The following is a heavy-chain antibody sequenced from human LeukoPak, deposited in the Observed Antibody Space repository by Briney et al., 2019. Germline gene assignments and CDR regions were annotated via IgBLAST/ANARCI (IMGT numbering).Heavy chain of an antibody. V-gene: IGHV3-53*01. CDR2: IYSGGST. J-gene: IGHJ5*02. CDR3: ASRSERWLQSGT. D-gene: IGHD5-24*01. CDR1: GFTVSSNY. Sequence: PGGSLRLSCAASGFTVSSNYMSWVRQAPGKGLEWVSVIYSGGSTYYADSVKGRFTISTDNSKNTLYLQMNSLRAEDTAVYYCASRSERWLQSGTWGQGTLVTVSS.